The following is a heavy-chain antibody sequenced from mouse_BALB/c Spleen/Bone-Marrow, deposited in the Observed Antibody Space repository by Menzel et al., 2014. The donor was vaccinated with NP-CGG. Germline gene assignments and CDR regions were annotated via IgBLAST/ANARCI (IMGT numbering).Heavy chain of an antibody. Sequence: EVQLVESGGGLVQPGGSRKLSCAASGFTFSSFGMHWFRQAPGKGLEWVAYISSGSSTIYYADTVKGRFTISRDNPKNTLFLQMTSLRSEDTAMYYCAREGDYGNYWYFDVWGAGTTVTVSS. D-gene: IGHD2-1*01. CDR1: GFTFSSFG. V-gene: IGHV5-17*02. CDR2: ISSGSSTI. J-gene: IGHJ1*01. CDR3: AREGDYGNYWYFDV.